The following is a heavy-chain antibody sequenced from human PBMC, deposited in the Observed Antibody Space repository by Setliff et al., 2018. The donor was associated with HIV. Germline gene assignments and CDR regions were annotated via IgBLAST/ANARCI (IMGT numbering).Heavy chain of an antibody. CDR2: IYTSGTT. D-gene: IGHD3-10*01. CDR3: ARGAELLWFGELHNIPYFDY. Sequence: SETLSLTCSVSGGSITNYYWSWVRQPAGRGLEWIGRIYTSGTTKYNPSLKSRVTMSVDTSKNQFSLKLTSVTAADTAVYYCARGAELLWFGELHNIPYFDYWGQGTLVTVSS. J-gene: IGHJ4*02. V-gene: IGHV4-4*07. CDR1: GGSITNYY.